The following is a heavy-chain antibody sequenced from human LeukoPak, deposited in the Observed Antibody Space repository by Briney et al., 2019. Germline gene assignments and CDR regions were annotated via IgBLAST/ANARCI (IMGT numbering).Heavy chain of an antibody. Sequence: GSLRLSCAASGVTFSSDAMSGGRQAPGKGVEWGSAISGSGGSTYYADSVKGRFTISRDNSKNTLYLQMNSLRAEDTAVYYCAKDFNGALEHDYWGQGTLVTVSS. J-gene: IGHJ4*02. CDR2: ISGSGGST. D-gene: IGHD3-3*01. CDR1: GVTFSSDA. CDR3: AKDFNGALEHDY. V-gene: IGHV3-23*01.